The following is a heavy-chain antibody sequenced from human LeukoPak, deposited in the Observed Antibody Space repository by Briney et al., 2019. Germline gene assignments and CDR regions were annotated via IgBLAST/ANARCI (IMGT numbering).Heavy chain of an antibody. V-gene: IGHV3-23*01. D-gene: IGHD2-15*01. J-gene: IGHJ6*02. Sequence: ETLSLTCAVYGGSFSGYYWSWIRQAPGKGLEWVSAISGSGGSTYYADSVKGRFTISRDNSKNTLYLQMNSLRAEDTAVYYCAKGGSNIVVVVAASRRGMDVWGQGTTVTVSS. CDR3: AKGGSNIVVVVAASRRGMDV. CDR2: ISGSGGST. CDR1: GGSFSGYY.